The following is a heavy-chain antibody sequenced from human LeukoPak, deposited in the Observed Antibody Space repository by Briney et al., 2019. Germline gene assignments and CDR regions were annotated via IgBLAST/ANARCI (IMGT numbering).Heavy chain of an antibody. Sequence: SETLSLTCTVSGGSISSYYWSWIRQPPGKGLEWIGYIYYSGSTNYNPSLKSRVTISVETSKNQFSLKLSSVTAADAAVYYCARVPRGAAPSGYFDYWGQGTLVTVSS. CDR1: GGSISSYY. CDR2: IYYSGST. D-gene: IGHD3-3*01. J-gene: IGHJ4*02. CDR3: ARVPRGAAPSGYFDY. V-gene: IGHV4-59*01.